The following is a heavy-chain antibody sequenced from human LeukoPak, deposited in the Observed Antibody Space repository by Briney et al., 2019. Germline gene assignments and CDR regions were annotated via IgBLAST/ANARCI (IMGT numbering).Heavy chain of an antibody. Sequence: GGSLRLSCPASGFTFSNFDMHWVRQTPGEGLEWVSSIGTLADTFYAGSVKGRFSISRDNDKNSVYLQMNSLRAADTAVYYCARGLMEYCDQTRCPFDSWGQGILVTVSS. J-gene: IGHJ4*02. D-gene: IGHD3-16*01. CDR1: GFTFSNFD. CDR3: ARGLMEYCDQTRCPFDS. V-gene: IGHV3-13*04. CDR2: IGTLADT.